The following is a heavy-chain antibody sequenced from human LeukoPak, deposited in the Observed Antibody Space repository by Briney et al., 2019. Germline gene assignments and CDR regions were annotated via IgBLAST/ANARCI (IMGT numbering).Heavy chain of an antibody. CDR3: AREGVGGAYAMDV. CDR1: GYAFAAYY. CDR2: DNPNGGGT. D-gene: IGHD2-21*01. V-gene: IGHV1-2*02. J-gene: IGHJ6*02. Sequence: ASVKVSCRTSGYAFAAYYIHWVRQAPGQGLEWMGWDNPNGGGTNYAQKFKDRLTMTRDTSISTAYMELSSLESDDTAVYFCAREGVGGAYAMDVRGQGTTVTVSS.